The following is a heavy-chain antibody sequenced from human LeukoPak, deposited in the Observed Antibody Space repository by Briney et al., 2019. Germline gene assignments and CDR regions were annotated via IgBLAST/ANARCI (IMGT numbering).Heavy chain of an antibody. Sequence: GGSLRLSCAASGFTLSSYAMHWVRQAPGKGLEWVAVISYDGSNKYYADSVKGRFTISRDNSKNTLYLQMNSLRAEDRAVYYCSKDQTTMIVVGTLDYWGQGTLVTVSS. J-gene: IGHJ4*02. CDR2: ISYDGSNK. CDR3: SKDQTTMIVVGTLDY. CDR1: GFTLSSYA. V-gene: IGHV3-30-3*01. D-gene: IGHD3-22*01.